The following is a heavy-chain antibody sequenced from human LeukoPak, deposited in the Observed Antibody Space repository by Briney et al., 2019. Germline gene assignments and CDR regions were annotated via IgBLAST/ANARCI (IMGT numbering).Heavy chain of an antibody. D-gene: IGHD2-15*01. V-gene: IGHV3-30*04. Sequence: GGSLRLSCAASGFTFSSYAMHWVRQAPGKGLEWVAVISYDGSNKYYADSVKGRFTISRDNSKNTLYLQMNSLRAEDTAVYYCASCSGGSCYSGGSDAFDIWGQGTMVTVSS. J-gene: IGHJ3*02. CDR3: ASCSGGSCYSGGSDAFDI. CDR1: GFTFSSYA. CDR2: ISYDGSNK.